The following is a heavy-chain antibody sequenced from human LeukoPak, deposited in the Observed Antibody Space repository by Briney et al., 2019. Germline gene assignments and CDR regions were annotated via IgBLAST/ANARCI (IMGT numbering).Heavy chain of an antibody. CDR1: GFTFTTYW. CDR2: INGDGSRS. D-gene: IGHD3-16*01. J-gene: IGHJ4*02. V-gene: IGHV3-74*01. CDR3: ARTSPTSHFDF. Sequence: GGSLRLSCAASGFTFTTYWMHWVRQAPGKGLVWVSRINGDGSRSNYADSVKGRFTISRDNARNTLYLQMNSLRAEDTALYYCARTSPTSHFDFWGQGTLVTVSS.